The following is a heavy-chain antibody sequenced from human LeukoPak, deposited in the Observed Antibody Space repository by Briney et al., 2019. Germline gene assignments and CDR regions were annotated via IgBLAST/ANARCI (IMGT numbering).Heavy chain of an antibody. CDR2: IYTSGGI. CDR3: ARPRNYIDHLDAFDI. D-gene: IGHD1-7*01. CDR1: GGSMGNFY. Sequence: SETLSLTCTVYGGSMGNFYWNWIRQPAGKGLEWIGPIYTSGGINYNPSLKSRVTMSVDTSKNQFSLKLTSVTAADTAVYYCARPRNYIDHLDAFDIWGQGTMVTVSS. J-gene: IGHJ3*02. V-gene: IGHV4-4*07.